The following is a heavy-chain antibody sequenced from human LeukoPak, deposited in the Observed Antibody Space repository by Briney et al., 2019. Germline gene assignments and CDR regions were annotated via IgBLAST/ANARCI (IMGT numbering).Heavy chain of an antibody. J-gene: IGHJ6*02. CDR3: TRNPGMDV. CDR1: GFTFSSNA. V-gene: IGHV3-23*01. CDR2: ISGSGGTT. Sequence: GGSLRLSCAGSGFTFSSNAMSWVRRAPGKGLEWVSAISGSGGTTYYTDSVKGRFTISRDNAKNTLYLQMNSLRTEDTAVYYCTRNPGMDVWGQGTTVTVSS.